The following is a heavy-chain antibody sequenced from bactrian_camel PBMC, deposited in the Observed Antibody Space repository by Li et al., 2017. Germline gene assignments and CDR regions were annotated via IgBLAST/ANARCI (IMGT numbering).Heavy chain of an antibody. D-gene: IGHD6*01. CDR2: MYTGFGGGNI. J-gene: IGHJ4*01. CDR3: AAGTVLSVSTKCEYDY. V-gene: IGHV3S32*01. CDR1: GRSNENYF. Sequence: DVQLVESGGGSVQAGGSLRLSCAISGRSNENYFLAWFRQPPGKEREGVAAMYTGFGGGNIYYDDSVKGRFTISQDNSKNTVYLQIDNLKPRDTAMYYCAAGTVLSVSTKCEYDYWGQGTQVTVS.